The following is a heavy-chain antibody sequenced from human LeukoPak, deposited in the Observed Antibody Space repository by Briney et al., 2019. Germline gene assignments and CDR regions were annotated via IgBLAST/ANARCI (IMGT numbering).Heavy chain of an antibody. CDR1: GGSISSSNW. D-gene: IGHD1-1*01. V-gene: IGHV4-4*02. Sequence: PSETLSLTCAVSGGSISSSNWWNWVRQPPGKGLEWIGEIYHSGSTNYNPSLKSRVTISVDKSKNQFSLKLSSVTAADTAVYYCARWGYWNREFDPWGQGTLVTVSS. J-gene: IGHJ5*02. CDR2: IYHSGST. CDR3: ARWGYWNREFDP.